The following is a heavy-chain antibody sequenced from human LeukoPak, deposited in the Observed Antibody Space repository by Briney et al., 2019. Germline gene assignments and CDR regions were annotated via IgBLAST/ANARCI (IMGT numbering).Heavy chain of an antibody. D-gene: IGHD3-10*01. CDR2: IKQDGSEE. Sequence: GGSLRLSCAASGFTFSDSWMTWVRQAPGKGLEWVAIIKQDGSEEYYVDSVKGRFTISRDNAKNSLYLQMNSLRAEDTAVYYCARDRGQYPSYGMDVWGQGTTVTVSS. CDR1: GFTFSDSW. CDR3: ARDRGQYPSYGMDV. J-gene: IGHJ6*02. V-gene: IGHV3-7*01.